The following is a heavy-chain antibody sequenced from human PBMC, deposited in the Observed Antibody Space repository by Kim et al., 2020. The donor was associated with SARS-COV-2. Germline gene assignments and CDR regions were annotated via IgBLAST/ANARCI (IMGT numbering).Heavy chain of an antibody. J-gene: IGHJ4*02. V-gene: IGHV3-53*01. CDR2: IYSGGST. CDR3: ARGKDSITIFGVVMGSFDY. CDR1: GFTVSSNY. Sequence: GGSLRLSCAASGFTVSSNYMSWVRQAPGKGLEWVSVIYSGGSTYYADSVEGRFTISRDNSQNTRYLQMNSLRAEDKAVYYCARGKDSITIFGVVMGSFDYWGQGTLVTVSS. D-gene: IGHD3-3*01.